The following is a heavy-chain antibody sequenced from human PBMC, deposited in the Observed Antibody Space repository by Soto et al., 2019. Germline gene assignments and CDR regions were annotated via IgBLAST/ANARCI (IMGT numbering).Heavy chain of an antibody. J-gene: IGHJ3*02. CDR2: IYYSGST. D-gene: IGHD5-12*01. CDR3: ARATDIVATISAFDI. CDR1: GGSISSYY. V-gene: IGHV4-59*01. Sequence: QVQLQESGPGLVKPSETLSLTCTVSGGSISSYYWSWIRQPPGKGLEWIGYIYYSGSTNYNPSLKSRVTRSVDTSKNQFSLKLSAVTAADTAVYYCARATDIVATISAFDIWGQGTMVTVSS.